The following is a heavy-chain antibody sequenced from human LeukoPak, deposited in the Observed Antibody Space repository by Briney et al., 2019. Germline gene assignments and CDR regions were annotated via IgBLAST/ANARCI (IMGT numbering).Heavy chain of an antibody. Sequence: GGSLRLSCAASGFTFSSYWMHWVRQAPGKGLVWVSRINSDGTTTAYADSVKGRFTISRDYAKSTLYLQVNSLRVEDTAVYYCARASGDAHYYYHGMDVWGQGTTVTVSS. CDR3: ARASGDAHYYYHGMDV. D-gene: IGHD5-12*01. CDR2: INSDGTTT. CDR1: GFTFSSYW. V-gene: IGHV3-74*01. J-gene: IGHJ6*02.